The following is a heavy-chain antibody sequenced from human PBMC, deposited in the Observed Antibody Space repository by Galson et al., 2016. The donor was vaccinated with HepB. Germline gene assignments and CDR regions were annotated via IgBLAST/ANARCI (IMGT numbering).Heavy chain of an antibody. D-gene: IGHD1-26*01. J-gene: IGHJ4*02. CDR3: AKVGGRVGLPPV. CDR2: ICPGDFT. V-gene: IGHV4-4*02. Sequence: SETRSPTCAVSGGSISSDNCWSWVRQRPGKGLEWSGEICPGDFTNYKSSLKSRVTISLDESTNQFSLTLTSVTAADTAVYFCAKVGGRVGLPPVWGRGTLVTVSS. CDR1: GGSISSDNC.